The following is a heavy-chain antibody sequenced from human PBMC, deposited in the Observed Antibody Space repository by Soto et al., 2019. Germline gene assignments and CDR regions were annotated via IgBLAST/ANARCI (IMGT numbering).Heavy chain of an antibody. Sequence: QVQLVQSGAEVKKPGSSVKVSCKASGGTFSSYAISWVRQAPGQGLEWMGGIIPIFGTANYAQKFQGRVTITADESTSTDYMELSSLRSEDTDVYYCARGMAVSWEEYYYYGMDVWGQGTTVTVSS. D-gene: IGHD1-26*01. CDR3: ARGMAVSWEEYYYYGMDV. CDR1: GGTFSSYA. J-gene: IGHJ6*02. V-gene: IGHV1-69*01. CDR2: IIPIFGTA.